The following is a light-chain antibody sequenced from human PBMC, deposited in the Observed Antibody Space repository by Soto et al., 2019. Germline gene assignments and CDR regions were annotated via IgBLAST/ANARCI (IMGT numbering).Light chain of an antibody. V-gene: IGKV3D-20*02. CDR3: QQRST. Sequence: EIVLTQSPGTLSLSPGERATLSCRASQSVSSSYLAWYQHKPGRAPRLLIDGTSSRDTGIPDRFSGSGSGTDFTLTISSLEPEDFAVYYCQQRSTFGPGTKVDIK. CDR2: GTS. J-gene: IGKJ3*01. CDR1: QSVSSSY.